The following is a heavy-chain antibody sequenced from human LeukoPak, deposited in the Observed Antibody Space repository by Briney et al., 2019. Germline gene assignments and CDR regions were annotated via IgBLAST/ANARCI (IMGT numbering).Heavy chain of an antibody. CDR2: ISGSDGTT. V-gene: IGHV3-23*01. D-gene: IGHD3-22*01. CDR3: ARGSYYDSSGLGPFDY. CDR1: GFTFSSYA. J-gene: IGHJ4*02. Sequence: SGRSLRLSCAASGFTFSSYAMHWVRQAPGKGLEWVSSISGSDGTTYYADSVKGRFTISRDNSKNTLYLQMNSLRAEDTAVYYCARGSYYDSSGLGPFDYWGQGTLVTVSS.